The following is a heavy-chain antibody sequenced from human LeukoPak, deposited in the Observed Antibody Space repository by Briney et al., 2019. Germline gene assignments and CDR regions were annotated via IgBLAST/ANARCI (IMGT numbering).Heavy chain of an antibody. Sequence: ASVKVSCKASGYTFTSYGISWVRQAPGQGFEWMGWINPNSGGTNYAQKFQGRVTMTRDTSISTTYVELTRLTSDDTAVYYCARGISATESAWFDPWGQGTLVAVSS. V-gene: IGHV1-2*02. J-gene: IGHJ5*02. CDR3: ARGISATESAWFDP. D-gene: IGHD1-1*01. CDR2: INPNSGGT. CDR1: GYTFTSYG.